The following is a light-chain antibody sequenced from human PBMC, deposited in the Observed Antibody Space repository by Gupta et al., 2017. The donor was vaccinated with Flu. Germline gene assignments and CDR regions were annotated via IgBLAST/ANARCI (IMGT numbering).Light chain of an antibody. J-gene: IGKJ4*01. CDR3: QQGYSTPTT. CDR1: QSISSY. Sequence: PSSPSASVGDRVTITVRASQSISSYVNWYQQKPGKAPKLLIYAASSFRSGVPSKFHGSGSWAYFTLTVSRLQPENFATYLFQQGYSTPTTFGGGTKVEIK. CDR2: AAS. V-gene: IGKV1-39*01.